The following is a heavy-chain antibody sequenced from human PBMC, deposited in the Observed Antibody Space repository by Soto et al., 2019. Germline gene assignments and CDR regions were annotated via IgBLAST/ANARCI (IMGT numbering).Heavy chain of an antibody. CDR2: VSIGGST. Sequence: DVQLLESGGGLVQPEGSLRLSCAASGFTFSSYAMGWVRQGPGKGLEWVAVVSIGGSTHYADSVRGRFTISRDNSKNTLSLQMNSLTPEYTAVYFCAMRRGAGGLFEYWGHGAMVTVSS. J-gene: IGHJ4*01. CDR3: AMRRGAGGLFEY. CDR1: GFTFSSYA. D-gene: IGHD2-15*01. V-gene: IGHV3-23*01.